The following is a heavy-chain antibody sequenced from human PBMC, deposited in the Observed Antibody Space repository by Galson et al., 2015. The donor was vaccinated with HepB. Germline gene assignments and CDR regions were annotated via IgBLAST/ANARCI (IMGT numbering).Heavy chain of an antibody. CDR3: TIAAAGTTWFDS. CDR1: GYSFTNNW. Sequence: QSGAEVKKPGESLKISCKGSGYSFTNNWIGWVRQMPGKGLEWMGIMYPGNSDTIYSPSFQGQVTVSADKSISTAYLQWSSLKASDTAVYYCTIAAAGTTWFDSWGQGTLVTVSS. V-gene: IGHV5-51*01. D-gene: IGHD6-13*01. CDR2: MYPGNSDT. J-gene: IGHJ5*01.